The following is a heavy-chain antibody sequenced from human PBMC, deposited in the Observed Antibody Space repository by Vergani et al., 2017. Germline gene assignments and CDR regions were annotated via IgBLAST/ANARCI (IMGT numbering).Heavy chain of an antibody. CDR1: GGSISSGSYC. D-gene: IGHD3-22*01. Sequence: QVQLQESGPGLVKPSQTLSLTCTVSGGSISSGSYCWSWIRQPAGKGLEWIGRIYTSGSTNYNPSLKSRVTISVDTSKNQFSLKLSSVTAADTAVYYCARGGXYDSSGYYSDAFDIWGQGTMVTVSS. CDR3: ARGGXYDSSGYYSDAFDI. V-gene: IGHV4-61*02. CDR2: IYTSGST. J-gene: IGHJ3*02.